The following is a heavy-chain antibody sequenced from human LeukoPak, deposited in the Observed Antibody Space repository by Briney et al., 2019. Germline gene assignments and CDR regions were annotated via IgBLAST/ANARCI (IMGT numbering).Heavy chain of an antibody. V-gene: IGHV1-46*01. CDR1: GYTFTSYG. CDR2: INPSGGST. D-gene: IGHD3-22*01. CDR3: ARGAYYDSSGYSDFDY. Sequence: ASVKVSCKASGYTFTSYGISWVRQAPGQGLEWMGIINPSGGSTSYAQKFQGRVTMTRDTSTSTVYMELSSLRSEDTAVYYCARGAYYDSSGYSDFDYWGQGTLVTVSS. J-gene: IGHJ4*02.